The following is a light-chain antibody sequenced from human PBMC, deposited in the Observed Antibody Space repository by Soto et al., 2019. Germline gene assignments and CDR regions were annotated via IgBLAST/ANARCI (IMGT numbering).Light chain of an antibody. Sequence: NFMLTQPHSVSESPGKTVTISCTRSSGSIASNYVQWYQQRPGSAPTTVIYEDNQRPSGVPDRFSGSIDSSSNSASLTISGLKTEDEADYYCQSYDICQRVFGGGTKVTVL. CDR2: EDN. CDR1: SGSIASNY. J-gene: IGLJ3*02. CDR3: QSYDICQRV. V-gene: IGLV6-57*03.